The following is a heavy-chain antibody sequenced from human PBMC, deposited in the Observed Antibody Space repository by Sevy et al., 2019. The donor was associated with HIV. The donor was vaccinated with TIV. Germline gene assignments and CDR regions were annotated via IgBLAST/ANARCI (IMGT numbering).Heavy chain of an antibody. Sequence: GGSLRLSCAASGFTFSSYSMNWVRQAPGKGLEWVSSISSSSSYIYYADSVKGRFTISRDNAKNSLYLQMISLRAEDTAVYYCARVSRTMDIVVVPAARRSYYCYGMDVWGQGTTVTVSS. CDR1: GFTFSSYS. J-gene: IGHJ6*01. CDR3: ARVSRTMDIVVVPAARRSYYCYGMDV. D-gene: IGHD2-2*03. CDR2: ISSSSSYI. V-gene: IGHV3-21*01.